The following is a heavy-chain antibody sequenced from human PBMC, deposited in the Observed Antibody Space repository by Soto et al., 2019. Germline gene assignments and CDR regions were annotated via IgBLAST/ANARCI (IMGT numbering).Heavy chain of an antibody. CDR2: INHSGST. Sequence: PSETLSLTCAVYGGSFSGYYWSWIRQPTGKGLEWIGEINHSGSTNYNPSLKSRVTISVDTSKNQFSLKLSSVTAADTAVYYCARVLGYFSSTSCYTFDYWGQGTLVTVSS. CDR1: GGSFSGYY. CDR3: ARVLGYFSSTSCYTFDY. V-gene: IGHV4-34*01. D-gene: IGHD2-2*01. J-gene: IGHJ4*02.